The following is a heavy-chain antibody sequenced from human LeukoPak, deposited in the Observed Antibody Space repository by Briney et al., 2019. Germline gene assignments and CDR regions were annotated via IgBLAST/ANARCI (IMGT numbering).Heavy chain of an antibody. Sequence: PSETLSLTCTVSGGSISSSSYYWGWIRQPPGKGLEWIGSIYYSGSTYYNPSLKSRVTISVDTSKNQFSLKLSSVTAADTAVYYCAMISGSYYFWGQGTLVTVSS. D-gene: IGHD1-26*01. CDR1: GGSISSSSYY. J-gene: IGHJ4*02. CDR2: IYYSGST. V-gene: IGHV4-39*01. CDR3: AMISGSYYF.